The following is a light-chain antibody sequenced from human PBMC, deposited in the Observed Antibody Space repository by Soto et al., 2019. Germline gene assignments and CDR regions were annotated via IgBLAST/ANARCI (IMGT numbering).Light chain of an antibody. Sequence: EIRLTQSRGTLSWSPGEITALSCRASQSVSSNFLDWYQQKPGQAPRLLIYGASSRATGIPDRFSGSGSGTDFTLTISRLEPEDFAVYYCQQYETSPRTFGQGTKVDIK. CDR1: QSVSSNF. V-gene: IGKV3-20*01. CDR3: QQYETSPRT. CDR2: GAS. J-gene: IGKJ1*01.